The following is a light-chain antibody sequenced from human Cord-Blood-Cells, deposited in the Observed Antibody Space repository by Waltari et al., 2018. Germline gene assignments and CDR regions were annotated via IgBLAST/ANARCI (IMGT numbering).Light chain of an antibody. J-gene: IGKJ3*01. CDR3: QQYGSSPRIT. V-gene: IGKV3-20*01. Sequence: EIVLTPSPGTLSLSPGERAPLSCRASQSVSSSYLAWYQQKPGQAPRLLIYGASSRATGIPDRFSGSGSGTDFTLTISRLEPEDFAVYYCQQYGSSPRITFGPGTKVDIK. CDR2: GAS. CDR1: QSVSSSY.